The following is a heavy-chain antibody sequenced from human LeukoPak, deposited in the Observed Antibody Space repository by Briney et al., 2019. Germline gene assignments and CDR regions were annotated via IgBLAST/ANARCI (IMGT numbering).Heavy chain of an antibody. D-gene: IGHD3-22*01. Sequence: PGGSLRLSCAASGFTFSDHYMDWVRQAPGKGLEWVGRTRNKANSYTTEYAASVKGRFTISRDDSKNTAYLQMNSLKTEDTAVYYCTRGSHDSSGYYHDYWGQGNLVTVSS. V-gene: IGHV3-72*01. CDR2: TRNKANSYTT. CDR1: GFTFSDHY. CDR3: TRGSHDSSGYYHDY. J-gene: IGHJ4*02.